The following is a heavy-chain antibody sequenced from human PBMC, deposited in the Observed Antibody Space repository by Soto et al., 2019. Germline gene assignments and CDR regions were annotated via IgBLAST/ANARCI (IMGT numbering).Heavy chain of an antibody. CDR1: GGTFSSYA. J-gene: IGHJ6*02. CDR3: ATDPIVVVPAVTPYHYYGMDV. V-gene: IGHV1-69*01. Sequence: QVQLVQSGAEVKKPGSSVKVSCKASGGTFSSYAITWVRQAPGQGLEWMGGIIPISETANYAQKFQGRVTITADESTSTAYMELSSLRSEDTAVYYCATDPIVVVPAVTPYHYYGMDVWGQGTTVTVSS. CDR2: IIPISETA. D-gene: IGHD2-2*01.